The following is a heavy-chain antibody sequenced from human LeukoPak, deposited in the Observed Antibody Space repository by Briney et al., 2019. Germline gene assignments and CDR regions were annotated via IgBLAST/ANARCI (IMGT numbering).Heavy chain of an antibody. CDR2: ISYDGSNK. Sequence: GGSLRLSCAASGFTFSSYAMHWVRQAPGKGLEWVAVISYDGSNKYYAASVKGRFTISRDNSKNTLYLQMNSLRAEDTAVYYCARDNYYDSSGYGSWGQGTLVTVSS. CDR1: GFTFSSYA. CDR3: ARDNYYDSSGYGS. D-gene: IGHD3-22*01. J-gene: IGHJ5*02. V-gene: IGHV3-30*04.